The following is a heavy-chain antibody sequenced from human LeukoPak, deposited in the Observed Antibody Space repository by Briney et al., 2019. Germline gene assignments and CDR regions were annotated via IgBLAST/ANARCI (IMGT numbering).Heavy chain of an antibody. D-gene: IGHD3-3*01. CDR1: GGSVSSGSYY. J-gene: IGHJ4*02. CDR2: IYYSGST. CDR3: ARSGVVTKGSGDY. Sequence: SETLSLTCTVSGGSVSSGSYYWSWIRQPPGKGLEWIGYIYYSGSTNYNPSLKSRVTISVDTSKNQFSPKLSSVTAADTAVYYCARSGVVTKGSGDYWGQGTLVTVSS. V-gene: IGHV4-61*01.